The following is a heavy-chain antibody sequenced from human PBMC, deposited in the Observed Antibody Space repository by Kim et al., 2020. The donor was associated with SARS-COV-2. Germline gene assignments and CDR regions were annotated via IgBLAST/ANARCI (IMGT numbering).Heavy chain of an antibody. V-gene: IGHV3-33*01. CDR3: ARDLEYQQLTDHYFDY. CDR1: GFTFSSYG. Sequence: GGSLRLSCAASGFTFSSYGMHWVRQAPGKGLEWVAVIWYDGSNKYYADSVKGRFTISRDNSKNTLYLQMNSLRAEDTAVYYCARDLEYQQLTDHYFDYWGQGTLVTVSS. J-gene: IGHJ4*02. CDR2: IWYDGSNK. D-gene: IGHD2-2*01.